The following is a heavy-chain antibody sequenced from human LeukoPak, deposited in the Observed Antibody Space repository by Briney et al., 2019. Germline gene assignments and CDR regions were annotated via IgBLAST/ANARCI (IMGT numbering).Heavy chain of an antibody. V-gene: IGHV4-4*09. CDR2: IYTSGST. CDR1: GGSISSYY. CDR3: AAATSIAAPLDY. J-gene: IGHJ4*02. D-gene: IGHD6-6*01. Sequence: PSETLSLTCTVSGGSISSYYWSWIRQPPGKGLEWIGYIYTSGSTNYSPSLKSRVTISVDTSKNQFSLKLSSVTAADTAVYYCAAATSIAAPLDYWGQGTLVTVSS.